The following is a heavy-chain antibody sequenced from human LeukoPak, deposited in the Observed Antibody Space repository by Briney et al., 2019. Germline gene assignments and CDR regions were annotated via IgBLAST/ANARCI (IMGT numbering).Heavy chain of an antibody. CDR3: ARSGPQAPDCYHY. CDR1: GFTFSTYW. Sequence: GGSLRLSCTASGFTFSTYWMTWVRQAPGKGLEWVASINQDENHRHYVPSARGRFTISRDNAKNSLLLQMNSLTAEDTAIYYYARSGPQAPDCYHYWGQGTQVTVSS. V-gene: IGHV3-7*03. D-gene: IGHD2-21*02. CDR2: INQDENHR. J-gene: IGHJ4*02.